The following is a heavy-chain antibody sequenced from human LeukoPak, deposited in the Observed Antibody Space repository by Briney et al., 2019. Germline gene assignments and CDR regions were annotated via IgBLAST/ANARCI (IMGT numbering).Heavy chain of an antibody. CDR3: ARNGPTAAGAFDI. CDR1: GGSIITSNW. D-gene: IGHD6-13*01. CDR2: IYHTEKT. V-gene: IGHV4/OR15-8*02. J-gene: IGHJ3*02. Sequence: SGTLSLTCGVSGGSIITSNWWTWVRQPPGKGLEWIGEIYHTEKTNYNPSLKSRVTISLDKSKNQFSLKLTSVAAADTAVYYCARNGPTAAGAFDIWGQGTTVIVPS.